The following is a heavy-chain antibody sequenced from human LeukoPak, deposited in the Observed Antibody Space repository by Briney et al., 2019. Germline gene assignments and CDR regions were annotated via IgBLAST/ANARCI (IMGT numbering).Heavy chain of an antibody. CDR2: IYGAGAT. D-gene: IGHD3-16*01. Sequence: GGSLRLSCAASGFTVSNDYMSWVRQAPGKGPEWVSVIYGAGATYYADSVRGRFTISRDNSKNTVYLQMNSLRAEDTAVYYCAGSYASRSFDYWGQGTLVTVSS. CDR3: AGSYASRSFDY. J-gene: IGHJ4*02. V-gene: IGHV3-66*01. CDR1: GFTVSNDY.